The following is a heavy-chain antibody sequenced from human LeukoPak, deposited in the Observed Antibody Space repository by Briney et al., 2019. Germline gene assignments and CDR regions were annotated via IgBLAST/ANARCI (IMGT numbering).Heavy chain of an antibody. V-gene: IGHV3-49*04. D-gene: IGHD3-22*01. CDR1: GFSFGDYA. Sequence: GRSLRLSCTTSGFSFGDYAMTWVRQAPGKGLEWVGFIRSKAYGGTTEFAASVKGRFTISRDDSKSTVYLQMNSLKTEDTGIYYCTRDYSSGYYIGWFDPWGRGTQVIVSS. CDR3: TRDYSSGYYIGWFDP. J-gene: IGHJ5*02. CDR2: IRSKAYGGTT.